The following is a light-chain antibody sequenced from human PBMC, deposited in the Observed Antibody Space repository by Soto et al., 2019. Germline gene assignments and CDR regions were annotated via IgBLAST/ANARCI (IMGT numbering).Light chain of an antibody. J-gene: IGKJ1*01. CDR3: QHYNSHSRT. V-gene: IGKV1-5*03. CDR2: KAS. CDR1: QSISTW. Sequence: DIQMTQFPSTLSASVGDRVTITCRASQSISTWLAWYQQKPGKAPKLLIYKASSLESGVPSRFSGSGSGTDFTLNISSLQPDDFATYYCQHYNSHSRTFGQGTKVEVK.